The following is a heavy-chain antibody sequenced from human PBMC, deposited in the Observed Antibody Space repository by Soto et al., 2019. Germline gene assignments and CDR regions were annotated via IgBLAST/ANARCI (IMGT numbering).Heavy chain of an antibody. D-gene: IGHD6-13*01. CDR2: IHPTDGST. Sequence: QVQLVQSGAEVKEPGASVKVSCKASGYNFASNHMHWVRQIPGQGLEWMGIIHPTDGSTSYAQRFRGRITLTRDAPTNTDYMELRGLPSEDTAVYYCVRDRFGSWTFDYWGQGTLLTVSS. CDR1: GYNFASNH. V-gene: IGHV1-46*01. CDR3: VRDRFGSWTFDY. J-gene: IGHJ4*02.